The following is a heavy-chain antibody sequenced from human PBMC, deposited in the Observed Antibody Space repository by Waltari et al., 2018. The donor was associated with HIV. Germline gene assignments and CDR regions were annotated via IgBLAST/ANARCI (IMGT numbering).Heavy chain of an antibody. CDR3: ARGASGGKYRPAYFDH. CDR2: ISSETEYI. Sequence: EVQLVGSGGGLVMPGGSLRLSFAASGFIFNILSMTWVRQTPGKGLELVSFISSETEYIYYADSVKCRFTISRDSARNSMFLQMSSLRVEDTALYFGARGASGGKYRPAYFDHWGQGTQVTVSS. CDR1: GFIFNILS. V-gene: IGHV3-21*02. D-gene: IGHD2-15*01. J-gene: IGHJ4*02.